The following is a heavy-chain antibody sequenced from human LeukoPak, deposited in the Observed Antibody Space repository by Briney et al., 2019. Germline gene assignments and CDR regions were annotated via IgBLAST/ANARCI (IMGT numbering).Heavy chain of an antibody. J-gene: IGHJ5*02. Sequence: PSETLSLTCAVYGGSFSGYYWSWIRQPPGKGLEWIGEINHSGSTNYNPSLKSRVTISVDTSKNQFSLKLSSVTAADTAVYYCARHGGIVVVPAAIRKSNWFDPWGQGTLVTVSS. CDR3: ARHGGIVVVPAAIRKSNWFDP. V-gene: IGHV4-34*01. D-gene: IGHD2-2*01. CDR1: GGSFSGYY. CDR2: INHSGST.